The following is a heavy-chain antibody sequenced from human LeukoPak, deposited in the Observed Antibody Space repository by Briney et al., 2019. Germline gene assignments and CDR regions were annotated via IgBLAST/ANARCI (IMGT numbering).Heavy chain of an antibody. D-gene: IGHD3-22*01. CDR2: INPNSGGT. Sequence: EASVKVSCKASGYTFTGYYMHWVRQAPGQGLEWMGWINPNSGGTNYAQKFQGRVTMTRDMSISTVYMELTRLTSDDTAVYYCARAKTYYYDSSGLLPDYWGQGTLVTVSS. CDR1: GYTFTGYY. J-gene: IGHJ4*02. V-gene: IGHV1-2*02. CDR3: ARAKTYYYDSSGLLPDY.